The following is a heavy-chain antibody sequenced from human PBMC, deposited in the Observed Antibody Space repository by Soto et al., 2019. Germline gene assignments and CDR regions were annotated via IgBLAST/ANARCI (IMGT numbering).Heavy chain of an antibody. CDR1: GGTFSSYA. D-gene: IGHD5-18*01. CDR2: IIPILGIA. V-gene: IGHV1-69*04. CDR3: ARSADTAMVYFDY. J-gene: IGHJ4*02. Sequence: ASVKVSCKASGGTFSSYAISWVRQAPGQGLEWMGRIIPILGIANYAQKFQGRVTITADKSTSTAYMELSSLRSEDTAVYYCARSADTAMVYFDYWGQGTLVTVSS.